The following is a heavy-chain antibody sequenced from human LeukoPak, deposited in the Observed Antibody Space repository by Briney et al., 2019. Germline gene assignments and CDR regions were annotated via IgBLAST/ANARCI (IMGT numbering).Heavy chain of an antibody. Sequence: ASVKVSCKASGYTFTGYYMHWVRQAPGQGLEWMGWINPNSGGTNYAQKFQGWVTMTRDTSISTAYMELSRLRSEDTAVYYCARGESSGYYSFNWFDPWGQGTLVTVSS. D-gene: IGHD3-22*01. CDR3: ARGESSGYYSFNWFDP. CDR2: INPNSGGT. J-gene: IGHJ5*02. CDR1: GYTFTGYY. V-gene: IGHV1-2*04.